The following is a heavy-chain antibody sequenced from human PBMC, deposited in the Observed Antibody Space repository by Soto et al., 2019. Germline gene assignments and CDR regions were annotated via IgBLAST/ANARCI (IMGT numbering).Heavy chain of an antibody. CDR2: ISYDGSNK. CDR1: GFTFSSYA. V-gene: IGHV3-30-3*01. J-gene: IGHJ4*02. D-gene: IGHD3-3*01. Sequence: QVQLVESGGGVVQPGRSLRLSCAASGFTFSSYAMHWVRQAPGKGLEWVAVISYDGSNKYYADSVKGRFTISRDNSKNTLYLQMNSLRVEDTAVYYCAREFYRVRGVVIRILDYWGQGTLVTVSS. CDR3: AREFYRVRGVVIRILDY.